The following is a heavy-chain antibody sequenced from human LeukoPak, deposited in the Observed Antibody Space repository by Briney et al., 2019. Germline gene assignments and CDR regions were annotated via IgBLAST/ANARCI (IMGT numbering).Heavy chain of an antibody. Sequence: QTGGSLRLSCAASGFTFSSYAMHWVRQAPGKGLEWVAVISYDGSNKYYADSVKGRFTISRDNSKNTLYLQMNSLRAEDTAVYYCARTRQPQYSSGWPFDYWGQGTLVTVSS. J-gene: IGHJ4*02. D-gene: IGHD6-19*01. V-gene: IGHV3-30*04. CDR3: ARTRQPQYSSGWPFDY. CDR1: GFTFSSYA. CDR2: ISYDGSNK.